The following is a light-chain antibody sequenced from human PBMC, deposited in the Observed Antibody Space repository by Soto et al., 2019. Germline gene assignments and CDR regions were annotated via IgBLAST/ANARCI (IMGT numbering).Light chain of an antibody. V-gene: IGLV8-61*01. CDR2: STN. J-gene: IGLJ3*02. Sequence: QTVVTQEPSFSVSPGWTVILTCGLSSGSVSTSYSPSWYQQTPGQAPRTLIYSTNTRSSGVPDRFSGSILGNKAALTITGAQADDESDYYCVLYMGGGVSLFGGGTKLTVL. CDR1: SGSVSTSYS. CDR3: VLYMGGGVSL.